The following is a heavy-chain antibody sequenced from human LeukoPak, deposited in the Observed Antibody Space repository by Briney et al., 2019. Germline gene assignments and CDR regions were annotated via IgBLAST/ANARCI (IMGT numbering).Heavy chain of an antibody. CDR2: ISSSGSTI. V-gene: IGHV3-11*04. CDR1: GFTFSDYY. Sequence: GGSLRLSCAASGFTFSDYYMSWIRQAPGKGLEWVSYISSSGSTIYYADSVKGRFTISRDNAKNSLYLQMNSLRAEDTAVYYCARDRRGVVVPASFDPWGQGTLVTVSS. J-gene: IGHJ5*02. D-gene: IGHD2-2*01. CDR3: ARDRRGVVVPASFDP.